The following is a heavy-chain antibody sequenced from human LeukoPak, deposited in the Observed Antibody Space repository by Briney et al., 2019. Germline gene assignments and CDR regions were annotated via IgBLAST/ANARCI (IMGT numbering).Heavy chain of an antibody. CDR1: GFTFSDYY. Sequence: GSLRLSCAASGFTFSDYYMSWIRQPPGKGLEWIGSMYFSGSTYYNPSLKSRVTVSEDTSRNHFFLRLISVTAADTAVYYCARVSGQQRSNILRGHAFDVWGQGTMVTVSA. CDR2: MYFSGST. J-gene: IGHJ3*01. D-gene: IGHD3-9*01. CDR3: ARVSGQQRSNILRGHAFDV. V-gene: IGHV4-38-2*01.